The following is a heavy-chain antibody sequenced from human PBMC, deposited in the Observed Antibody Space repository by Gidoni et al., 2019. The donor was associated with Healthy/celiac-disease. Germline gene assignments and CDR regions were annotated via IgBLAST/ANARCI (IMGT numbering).Heavy chain of an antibody. Sequence: EVQLVESVGGLVQPGGSLRLSCAASGFTFSRSSMNWVRQAPGKGLEWVSYISSSSSTIYYADSVKGRFTISRDNAKNSLYLQMNSLRAEDTAVYYCARVMCISGWCNDYGMDVWGQGTTVTVSS. CDR2: ISSSSSTI. CDR1: GFTFSRSS. D-gene: IGHD6-19*01. J-gene: IGHJ6*02. CDR3: ARVMCISGWCNDYGMDV. V-gene: IGHV3-48*04.